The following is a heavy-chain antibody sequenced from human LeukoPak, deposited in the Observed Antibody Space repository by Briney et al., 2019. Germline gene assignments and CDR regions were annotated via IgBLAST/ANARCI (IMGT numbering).Heavy chain of an antibody. V-gene: IGHV3-48*01. J-gene: IGHJ4*02. CDR3: AKGSSYYYHSSGYYIDY. CDR1: GFTFSIYT. CDR2: ISSSSTI. D-gene: IGHD3-22*01. Sequence: GGSLRLSCAASGFTFSIYTMNWVRQAPGKGLEWVSSISSSSTIYYADSVKGRFTISRDNSKSTLYLQMNSLRPEDTAVYYCAKGSSYYYHSSGYYIDYWGQGTLVTVSA.